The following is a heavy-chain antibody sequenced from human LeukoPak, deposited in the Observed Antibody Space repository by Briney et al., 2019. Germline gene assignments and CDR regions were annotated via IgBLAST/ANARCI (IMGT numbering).Heavy chain of an antibody. CDR2: IYPGDSDT. CDR3: ARHEYYDFWSGYYTGYYFDY. J-gene: IGHJ4*02. Sequence: GESVKISCKGSGYSFTSYWIGWVRQMPGKGLEWMGIIYPGDSDTRYSPPFQGQVTISADKSISTAYLQWSSLKASDTAMYYCARHEYYDFWSGYYTGYYFDYWGQGTLVTVSS. CDR1: GYSFTSYW. D-gene: IGHD3-3*01. V-gene: IGHV5-51*01.